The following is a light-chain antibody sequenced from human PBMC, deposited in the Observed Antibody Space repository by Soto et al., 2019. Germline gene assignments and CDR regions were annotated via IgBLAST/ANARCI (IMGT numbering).Light chain of an antibody. V-gene: IGLV2-23*02. CDR1: SSDVGNYNL. CDR2: EVS. J-gene: IGLJ2*01. Sequence: QSALTQPASVSGSPGQSITISCTGTSSDVGNYNLVSWYQHHPGTAPKLMIYEVSKRPSGVSNRFSGSKSGNMASLTISGLLAEDEADYYCCSAGNSPSAVVFGGGTQLTVL. CDR3: CSAGNSPSAVV.